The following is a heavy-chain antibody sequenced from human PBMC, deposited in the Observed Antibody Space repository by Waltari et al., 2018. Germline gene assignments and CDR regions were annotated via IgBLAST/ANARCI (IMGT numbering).Heavy chain of an antibody. V-gene: IGHV3-74*03. D-gene: IGHD2-15*01. CDR3: ARAGLLGAFDV. CDR2: INNDGSST. J-gene: IGHJ3*01. Sequence: EVQLVESGGGLVQPGGSLRLSCAASGVTLSRSWIHWVRQSPGKGLMWVSRINNDGSSTVYADSVEGRFTISRDDAKNTVSLQMNNLSAEDTALYYCARAGLLGAFDVWGQGTMVTVSS. CDR1: GVTLSRSW.